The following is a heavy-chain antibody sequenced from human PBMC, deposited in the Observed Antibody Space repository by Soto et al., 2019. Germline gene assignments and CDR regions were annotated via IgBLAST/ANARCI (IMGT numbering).Heavy chain of an antibody. CDR2: INPNSGGT. J-gene: IGHJ5*02. CDR3: ARALRYCSGGSCYVP. CDR1: GYTFTGYY. D-gene: IGHD2-15*01. V-gene: IGHV1-2*02. Sequence: ASVKVSCKASGYTFTGYYMHWVRQAPGQGLEWMGWINPNSGGTNYAQKFQGRVTMTRDTSISTAYMELSRLRSDDTAVYYCARALRYCSGGSCYVPWGQGTLVTVS.